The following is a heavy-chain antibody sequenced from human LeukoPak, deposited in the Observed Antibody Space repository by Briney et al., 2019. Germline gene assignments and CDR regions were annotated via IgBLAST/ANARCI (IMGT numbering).Heavy chain of an antibody. CDR2: ISSSGTYI. D-gene: IGHD5-18*01. V-gene: IGHV3-21*01. CDR1: AFTFSSFG. Sequence: PGGSLRLSCAASAFTFSSFGMSWVRQGPGKGLEWVSSISSSGTYIYYADSVKGRFTISRDNAKNSLYLQMNSLRDEDTAVYYCARGSGVQVWSGLDYWGQGALVTVSS. CDR3: ARGSGVQVWSGLDY. J-gene: IGHJ4*02.